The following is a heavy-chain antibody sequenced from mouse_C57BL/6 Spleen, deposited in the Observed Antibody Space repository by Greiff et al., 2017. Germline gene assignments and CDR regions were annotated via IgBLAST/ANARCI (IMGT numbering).Heavy chain of an antibody. CDR3: ARGTTVVAKYFDV. CDR1: GFTFSSYA. D-gene: IGHD1-1*01. V-gene: IGHV5-4*03. Sequence: EVKLMESGGGLVKPGGSLKLSCAASGFTFSSYAMSWVRQTPEKRLEWVATISDGGSYTYYPDNVKGRFTISRDNAKNNLYLQMSHLKSEDTAMYYCARGTTVVAKYFDVWGTGTTLTVSS. CDR2: ISDGGSYT. J-gene: IGHJ1*03.